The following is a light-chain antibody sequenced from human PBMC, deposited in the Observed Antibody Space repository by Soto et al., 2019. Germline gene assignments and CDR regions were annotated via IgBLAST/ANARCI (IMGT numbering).Light chain of an antibody. V-gene: IGLV2-23*01. Sequence: QSALTQPASVSGSPGQSITISCTGTSSDVGSYNLVSWYQQHPGKAPKLMIYEGSKRPSGVSNRFSGSKSGNTASLTISGLQAEVEADYYCCSYAGTRVFGTGTKVTVL. CDR3: CSYAGTRV. CDR1: SSDVGSYNL. J-gene: IGLJ1*01. CDR2: EGS.